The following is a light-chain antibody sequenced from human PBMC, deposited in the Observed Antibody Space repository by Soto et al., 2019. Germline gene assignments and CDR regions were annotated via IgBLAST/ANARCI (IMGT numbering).Light chain of an antibody. CDR3: QAWDSDTAYV. CDR2: QDN. J-gene: IGLJ1*01. CDR1: KLGDKF. Sequence: SYELTQPPSVSVSPGQTASITCSGDKLGDKFACWYQQRPGQSPALVIYQDNKRPSGIPERFSGSNSGNTATLTISGTQAMDEADYYCQAWDSDTAYVFGTGTQLTVL. V-gene: IGLV3-1*01.